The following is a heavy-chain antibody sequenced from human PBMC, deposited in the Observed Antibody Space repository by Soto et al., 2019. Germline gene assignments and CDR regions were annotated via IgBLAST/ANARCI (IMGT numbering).Heavy chain of an antibody. CDR2: ISYDGSNK. V-gene: IGHV3-30*18. CDR3: AKFLYYYDSSGYYLFDY. J-gene: IGHJ4*02. D-gene: IGHD3-22*01. CDR1: GFTFSSYG. Sequence: PGGSLRLSCAASGFTFSSYGMHWVRQAPGKGLEWVAVISYDGSNKYYVDSVKGRFTISRDNSKNTLYLQMNSLRAEDTAVYYCAKFLYYYDSSGYYLFDYWGQGTLVTVSS.